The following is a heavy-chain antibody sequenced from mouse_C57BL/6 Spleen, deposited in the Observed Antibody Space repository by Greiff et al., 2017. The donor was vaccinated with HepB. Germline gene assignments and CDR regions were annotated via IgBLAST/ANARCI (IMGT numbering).Heavy chain of an antibody. J-gene: IGHJ3*01. CDR2: IRLKSDNYAT. Sequence: EVKLMESGGGLVQPGGSMKLSCVASGFTFSNYWMNWVRQSPEKGLEWVAQIRLKSDNYATHYAESVKGRFTISRDDSKSSVYLQMNNLRAEDTGIYYCTGGTTGRFAYWGQGTLVTVSA. CDR3: TGGTTGRFAY. D-gene: IGHD1-1*01. CDR1: GFTFSNYW. V-gene: IGHV6-3*01.